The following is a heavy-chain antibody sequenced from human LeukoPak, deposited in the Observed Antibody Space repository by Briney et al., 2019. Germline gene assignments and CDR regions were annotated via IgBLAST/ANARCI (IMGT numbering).Heavy chain of an antibody. CDR1: GGTFSSYA. V-gene: IGHV1-69*10. CDR3: ARDWQLERPRGTSG. Sequence: VKVSCKASGGTFSSYAISWVRQAPGQGLEWMGRIIPILGIANYAQKFQGRVTITADKSTSTAYMELSSLRSEDTAVYYCARDWQLERPRGTSGWGQGTLVTVSS. J-gene: IGHJ4*02. CDR2: IIPILGIA. D-gene: IGHD1-1*01.